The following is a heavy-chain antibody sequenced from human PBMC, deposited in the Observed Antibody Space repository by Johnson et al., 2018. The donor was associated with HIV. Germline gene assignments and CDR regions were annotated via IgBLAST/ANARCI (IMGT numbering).Heavy chain of an antibody. CDR2: INWSGASA. V-gene: IGHV3-20*04. D-gene: IGHD2-15*01. CDR1: GFTFGDYD. Sequence: VQLVESGGGVVQPGRSLRLSCAASGFTFGDYDMAWVRVAPGKGLEWVSGINWSGASAGYADSVKGRFTISRDNGKNTLYLQMNSLRAEDTAVYYCARVGVGGYSAEGAFDSWGQGTMVTVSS. J-gene: IGHJ3*02. CDR3: ARVGVGGYSAEGAFDS.